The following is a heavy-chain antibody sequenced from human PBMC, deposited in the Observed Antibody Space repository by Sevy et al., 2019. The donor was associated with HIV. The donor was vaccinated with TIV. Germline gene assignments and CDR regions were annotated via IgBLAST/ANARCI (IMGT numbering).Heavy chain of an antibody. CDR2: ISGSGGST. V-gene: IGHV3-23*01. D-gene: IGHD3-10*01. Sequence: PGGSLRLSCAASGFTFSSYAMSWVRQAPGKGLEWVSAISGSGGSTYYADSVKGRFTISRDNSKNTLYLQMNSLRAEDTAVYYCAKDGGFDSGRCDDYWGQGTLVTVSS. CDR1: GFTFSSYA. CDR3: AKDGGFDSGRCDDY. J-gene: IGHJ4*02.